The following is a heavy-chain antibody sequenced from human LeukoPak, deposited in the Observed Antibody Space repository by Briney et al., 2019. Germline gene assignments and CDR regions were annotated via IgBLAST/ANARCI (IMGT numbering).Heavy chain of an antibody. CDR3: ARAAVAGIDY. D-gene: IGHD6-19*01. J-gene: IGHJ4*02. CDR1: GGSFSGYY. Sequence: SETLSLTCAVYGGSFSGYYWSWIRQPPGKGLEWIGEINHSGSTNYNPSLKSRVTISVDTSKNQFSLKLSSVTAADTAVYCCARAAVAGIDYWGQGTLVTVSS. CDR2: INHSGST. V-gene: IGHV4-34*01.